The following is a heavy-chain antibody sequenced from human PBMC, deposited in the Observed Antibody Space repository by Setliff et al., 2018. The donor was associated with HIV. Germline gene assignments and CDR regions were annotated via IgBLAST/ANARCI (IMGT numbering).Heavy chain of an antibody. CDR1: GGTFSNYA. CDR2: IIPIFGST. J-gene: IGHJ2*01. CDR3: ARDDHYYDSGSFYSDWYFDL. Sequence: ASVKVSCKASGGTFSNYAISWVRQAPGQGLEWMGGIIPIFGSTKYAQKFQDRVTITADESTYTADMELSSLRSEDTAVYYCARDDHYYDSGSFYSDWYFDLWGRGTLVTVSS. D-gene: IGHD3-10*01. V-gene: IGHV1-69*13.